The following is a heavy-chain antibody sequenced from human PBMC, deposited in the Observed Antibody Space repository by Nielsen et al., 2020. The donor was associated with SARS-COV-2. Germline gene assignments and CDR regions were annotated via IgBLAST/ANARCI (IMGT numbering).Heavy chain of an antibody. CDR1: GFTFSNYA. CDR2: INTNTGNP. CDR3: ARDRGDGYNSGVDY. V-gene: IGHV7-4-1*01. Sequence: ASGFTFSNYAMSWVRQAPGQGLEWMGWINTNTGNPTYAQGFTGRFVFSLDTSVSTAYLQIDSLEAEDTAVYYCARDRGDGYNSGVDYWGQGTLVTVSS. D-gene: IGHD5-24*01. J-gene: IGHJ4*02.